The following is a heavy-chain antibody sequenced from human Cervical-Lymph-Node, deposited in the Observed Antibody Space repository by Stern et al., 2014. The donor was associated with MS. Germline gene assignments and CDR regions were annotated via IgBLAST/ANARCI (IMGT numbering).Heavy chain of an antibody. CDR3: ATFSDRLGGTFDY. Sequence: QVQLVQSGSELKQPGASLKVSCKASGYTFTASPMNWVRQAPGQGLEWMGWINTTNWNPTSALCFTGRFIISSDTSSSKVYLQIHSLKTEDTAVYYCATFSDRLGGTFDYWGQGTLLTVSS. V-gene: IGHV7-4-1*01. D-gene: IGHD3-16*01. CDR2: INTTNWNP. CDR1: GYTFTASP. J-gene: IGHJ4*02.